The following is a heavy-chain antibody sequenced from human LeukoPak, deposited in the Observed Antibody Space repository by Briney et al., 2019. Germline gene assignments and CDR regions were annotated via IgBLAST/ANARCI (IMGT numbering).Heavy chain of an antibody. V-gene: IGHV3-74*01. CDR1: GFTFSNYW. CDR2: IRDDGSLT. D-gene: IGHD2-2*01. Sequence: QSGGSLRLSCAASGFTFSNYWMHWVRQVPGKGLVWVSRIRDDGSLTDYADSVKGRFTVSRDNAKNTLYLQMNSLRAEDTAVYYCARDRYCTTTRCSDYWGQGTLVTVSS. CDR3: ARDRYCTTTRCSDY. J-gene: IGHJ4*02.